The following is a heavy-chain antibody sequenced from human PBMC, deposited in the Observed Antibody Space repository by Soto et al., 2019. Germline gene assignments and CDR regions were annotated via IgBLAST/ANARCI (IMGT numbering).Heavy chain of an antibody. CDR1: GYTFTSYG. Sequence: ASVKVSCKASGYTFTSYGISWVRQAPGQGLEWMGWISAYNGNTNYAQKLQGRVTMTTDTSTSTAYMELRSLRPADTAVYYCARVAEMGTVTKGYYYYMDVWGKGTTVTVSS. CDR3: ARVAEMGTVTKGYYYYMDV. V-gene: IGHV1-18*01. J-gene: IGHJ6*03. D-gene: IGHD4-17*01. CDR2: ISAYNGNT.